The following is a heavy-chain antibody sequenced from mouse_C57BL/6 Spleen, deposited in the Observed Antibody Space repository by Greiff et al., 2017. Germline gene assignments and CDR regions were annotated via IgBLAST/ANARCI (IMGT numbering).Heavy chain of an antibody. V-gene: IGHV1-55*01. J-gene: IGHJ2*01. CDR3: ARLITTVVEGRYFDY. D-gene: IGHD1-1*01. CDR1: GYTFTSYW. CDR2: IYPGSGST. Sequence: QVQLQQPGAELVKPGASVKMSCKASGYTFTSYWLTWVKQRPGQGLEWIGDIYPGSGSTNYNEKFKSKATLTVDTSSSTAYMQLSSLTSEDSAVYYCARLITTVVEGRYFDYWGQGTTLTVSS.